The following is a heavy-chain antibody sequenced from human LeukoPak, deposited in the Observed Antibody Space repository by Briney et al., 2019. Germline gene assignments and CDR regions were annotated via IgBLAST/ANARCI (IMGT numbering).Heavy chain of an antibody. CDR3: TLYNY. CDR2: INPDNGDT. D-gene: IGHD1-14*01. J-gene: IGHJ4*02. V-gene: IGHV1-3*03. CDR1: GYTFTNQD. Sequence: ASVNVSCKASGYTFTNQDMHWVRQAPGQRLEWIGCINPDNGDTKYSQEFQGRVTITRDTSATIAYMELSSLRSEDMAVYYCTLYNYWGQGTLVTVSS.